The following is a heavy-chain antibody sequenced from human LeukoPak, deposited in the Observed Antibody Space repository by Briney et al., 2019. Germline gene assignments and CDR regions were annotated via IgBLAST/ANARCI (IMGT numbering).Heavy chain of an antibody. CDR1: GGSFSGYY. D-gene: IGHD3-10*01. CDR2: INHSGST. CDR3: ARGRSPGQRGRAFAY. V-gene: IGHV4-34*01. J-gene: IGHJ4*02. Sequence: PSETLSLTCAVYGGSFSGYYWSWIRQPPGKGLEWTGEINHSGSTNYNPSLKSRVTISVDTSKNQFSLKLSSVTAADTAVYYCARGRSPGQRGRAFAYWGQGTLVTVSS.